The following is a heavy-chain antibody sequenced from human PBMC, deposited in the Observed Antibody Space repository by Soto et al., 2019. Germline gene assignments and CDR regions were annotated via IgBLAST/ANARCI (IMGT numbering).Heavy chain of an antibody. Sequence: QVQLVESGGGVVQPGRSLRLSCAASGFTFSSYAMHWVRQAPGKGLEWVAVISYDGSNKYYADSVKGRFTISRDNYKNTLYLQLNSLRAEDTAVYYCARDHIEGYYYYYGMDVWGHGTTVTVSS. CDR2: ISYDGSNK. V-gene: IGHV3-30-3*01. CDR3: ARDHIEGYYYYYGMDV. CDR1: GFTFSSYA. J-gene: IGHJ6*02.